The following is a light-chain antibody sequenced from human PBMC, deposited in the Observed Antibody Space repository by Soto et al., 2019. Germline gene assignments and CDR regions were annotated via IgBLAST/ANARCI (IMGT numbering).Light chain of an antibody. V-gene: IGKV1-16*01. CDR1: QVISKY. J-gene: IGKJ2*01. CDR2: ATS. Sequence: DIQMTQSPSSLSASVGDRVTITCRASQVISKYIGWFQQKPGKAPKSLIYATSRLQSGVPTRFSGSGSGTAFTLTISSLQTEDFATYYCQQYDSYPRTFGQGTKLEMK. CDR3: QQYDSYPRT.